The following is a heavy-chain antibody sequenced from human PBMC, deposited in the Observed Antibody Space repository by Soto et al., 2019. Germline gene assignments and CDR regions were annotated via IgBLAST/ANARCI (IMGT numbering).Heavy chain of an antibody. D-gene: IGHD2-2*01. CDR3: ASGLYCSSTSCYLDP. J-gene: IGHJ5*02. CDR2: ISSSSSYI. CDR1: GFTFSSYS. Sequence: GSLRLSCAASGFTFSSYSMNWVRQAPGKGLEWVSSISSSSSYIYYADSVKGRFTISRDNAKNSLYLQMNSLRAEDTAVYYCASGLYCSSTSCYLDPCGQGTLVPVSA. V-gene: IGHV3-21*01.